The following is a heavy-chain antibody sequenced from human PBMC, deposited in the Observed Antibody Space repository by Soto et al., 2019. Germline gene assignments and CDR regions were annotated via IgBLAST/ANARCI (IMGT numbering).Heavy chain of an antibody. CDR3: ARVVQVVVPAAIPLRLNWFDP. CDR2: INHSGST. D-gene: IGHD2-2*02. CDR1: GGSFSGYY. V-gene: IGHV4-34*01. Sequence: TSETLSLTCAVYGGSFSGYYWSWIRQPPGKGLEWIGEINHSGSTNYNPSLKSRVTISVDTSKNQFSLKLSSVTAADTAVYYCARVVQVVVPAAIPLRLNWFDPWGQGTLVTVSS. J-gene: IGHJ5*02.